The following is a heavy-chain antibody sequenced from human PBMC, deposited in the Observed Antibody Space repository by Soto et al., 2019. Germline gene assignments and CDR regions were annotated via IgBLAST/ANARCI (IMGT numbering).Heavy chain of an antibody. CDR3: ARAGLNDYYYYYGMDV. CDR1: GGSISSGGYY. D-gene: IGHD1-1*01. Sequence: SETLSLTCTVSGGSISSGGYYWSWIRQHPGKGLEWIGYIYYSGSTYYNPSLKSRVTISVDTSKNQFSLKLSSVTAADTAVYYCARAGLNDYYYYYGMDVWGQGTTVTVSS. CDR2: IYYSGST. V-gene: IGHV4-31*03. J-gene: IGHJ6*02.